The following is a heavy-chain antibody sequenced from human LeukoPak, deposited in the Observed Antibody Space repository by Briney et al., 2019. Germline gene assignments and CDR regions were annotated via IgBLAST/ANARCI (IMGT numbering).Heavy chain of an antibody. CDR1: GFTFSTYS. Sequence: GGSLRLSCTASGFTFSTYSMNWVRQAPGKGLEWVSSISSSSSYIYYADSVKGRFTISRDNSKNTLYLQMNSLRAEDTAVYYCARDLRGSHDAFDIWGQGTMVTVSA. D-gene: IGHD1-26*01. CDR3: ARDLRGSHDAFDI. CDR2: ISSSSSYI. J-gene: IGHJ3*02. V-gene: IGHV3-21*01.